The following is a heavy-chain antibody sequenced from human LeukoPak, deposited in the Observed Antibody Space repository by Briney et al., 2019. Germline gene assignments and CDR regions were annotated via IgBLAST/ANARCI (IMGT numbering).Heavy chain of an antibody. V-gene: IGHV3-48*03. CDR3: ARVLVAFDY. D-gene: IGHD3-9*01. CDR1: GFTFSSYE. CDR2: ISSSGSTI. J-gene: IGHJ4*02. Sequence: QSGGSLRLSCAASGFTFSSYEMNWVRQAPGKGLEWVSYISSSGSTIYHADSVKGRFTISRDNAKNSLYLQMNSLRAEDTAVYYCARVLVAFDYWGQGTLVTVSS.